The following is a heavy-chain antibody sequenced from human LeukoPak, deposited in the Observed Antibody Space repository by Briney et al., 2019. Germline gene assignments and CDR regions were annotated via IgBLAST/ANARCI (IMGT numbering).Heavy chain of an antibody. D-gene: IGHD3-9*01. CDR3: ARILRYFDWPTYYYYYMDV. V-gene: IGHV3-66*01. Sequence: GGSLRLSCAASGFTVSSNYMSWVRQAPGKGLEWVSVIYSGGSTYYADSVKGRFTISRDNSKNTLYLQMNSLRAEDTAVYYRARILRYFDWPTYYYYYMDVWGKGTTVTISS. CDR2: IYSGGST. CDR1: GFTVSSNY. J-gene: IGHJ6*03.